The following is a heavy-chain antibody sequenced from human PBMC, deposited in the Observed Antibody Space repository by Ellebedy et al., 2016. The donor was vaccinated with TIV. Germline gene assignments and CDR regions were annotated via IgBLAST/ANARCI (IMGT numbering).Heavy chain of an antibody. V-gene: IGHV4-39*01. D-gene: IGHD6-19*01. CDR3: ARHASVAGTIDVVGFGYNWFDP. CDR2: IYNSGST. Sequence: MPSETLSLTCTVSGGSISSSTYYWGWIRQPPGKGLEWIGSIYNSGSTYYNPSLKSRVTMSVATSKNQFSLKLSSVTASDTAVYYCARHASVAGTIDVVGFGYNWFDPWGQGTLVTVSS. J-gene: IGHJ5*02. CDR1: GGSISSSTYY.